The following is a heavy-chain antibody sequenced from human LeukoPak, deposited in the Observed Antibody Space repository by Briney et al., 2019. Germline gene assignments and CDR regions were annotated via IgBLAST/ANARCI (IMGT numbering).Heavy chain of an antibody. D-gene: IGHD3-22*01. J-gene: IGHJ4*02. CDR1: GYAFTSYD. CDR2: MNPSTGNA. Sequence: ASVKVSCKASGYAFTSYDINWVRQATGQGLEWMGWMNPSTGNAGYAQKFQGRVTMTRDTSISTAYMELSSLRSDDTAVYYCARFLSSAVSNLGQGTLVTVSS. V-gene: IGHV1-8*01. CDR3: ARFLSSAVSN.